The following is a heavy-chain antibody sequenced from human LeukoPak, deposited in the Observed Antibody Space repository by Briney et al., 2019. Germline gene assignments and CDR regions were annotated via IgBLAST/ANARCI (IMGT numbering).Heavy chain of an antibody. CDR2: ITGGGSST. J-gene: IGHJ4*02. V-gene: IGHV3-23*01. CDR1: GFTFSNHA. CDR3: AREWFDFDY. Sequence: GGSLRLACAASGFTFSNHAMTWVRQAPGKGLEWVSEITGGGSSTYYADSVKGRFTTSRDNSKNTMFLQMNSVRAEDTATYYCAREWFDFDYWGQGILVTVSS. D-gene: IGHD3-22*01.